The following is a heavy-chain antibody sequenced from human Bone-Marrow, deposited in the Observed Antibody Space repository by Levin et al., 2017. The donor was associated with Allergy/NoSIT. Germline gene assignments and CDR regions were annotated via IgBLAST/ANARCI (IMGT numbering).Heavy chain of an antibody. CDR1: GFTFSYNS. CDR3: AREDPSYYFDY. CDR2: ISSSGNTI. Sequence: GGSLRLSCATSGFTFSYNSMNWVRQAPGKGLEWIAFISSSGNTIHYADSVKGRFTISRDQAKNSLYLQMDSLRDEDTAVYYCAREDPSYYFDYWGQGTLVTVSS. J-gene: IGHJ4*02. V-gene: IGHV3-48*02. D-gene: IGHD6-6*01.